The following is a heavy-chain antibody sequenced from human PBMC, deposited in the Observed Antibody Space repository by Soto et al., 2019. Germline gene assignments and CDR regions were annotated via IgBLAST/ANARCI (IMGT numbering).Heavy chain of an antibody. J-gene: IGHJ1*01. V-gene: IGHV1-69*13. CDR2: LIPISGTT. Sequence: SVKVSCKASGGTFSNYAIAWVRQAPGQGLEWMGGLIPISGTTNYAQKFQGRVTITADESTSTAYMELRSLGSEDTAVYSCARFPFVYYEKSGNYSGEFFEHWGQGTLVPVSS. CDR1: GGTFSNYA. D-gene: IGHD3-22*01. CDR3: ARFPFVYYEKSGNYSGEFFEH.